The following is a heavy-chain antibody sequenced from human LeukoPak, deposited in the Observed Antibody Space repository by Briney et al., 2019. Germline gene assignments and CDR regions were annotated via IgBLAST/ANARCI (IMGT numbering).Heavy chain of an antibody. J-gene: IGHJ4*02. CDR3: VKRPHYDRGGYVFEY. D-gene: IGHD3-22*01. CDR1: GLTLNTYM. V-gene: IGHV3-23*01. CDR2: ITSGGDT. Sequence: GGSLRLSCVASGLTLNTYMMSWVRQAPGKGLQWISTITSGGDTYYADSVRGRFTISRDNSKNTLYLLMNSLRAEDTAVYHCVKRPHYDRGGYVFEYWGQGTLVTVSS.